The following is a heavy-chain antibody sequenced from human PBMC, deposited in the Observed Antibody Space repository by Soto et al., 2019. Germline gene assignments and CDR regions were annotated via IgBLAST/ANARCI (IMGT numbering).Heavy chain of an antibody. V-gene: IGHV3-30*04. Sequence: QVQLVESGGGVVQPGRSLRLSCAASGFTFSNYPLHWVRQAPGRGLEWVAVISYDGSNQYYGDSVRGRFSISRDTSKNPLYLQMNSLRSDDTGVYYCVRETLRPAARYDWFDPWGQGTLVTVSS. CDR1: GFTFSNYP. J-gene: IGHJ5*02. CDR2: ISYDGSNQ. CDR3: VRETLRPAARYDWFDP. D-gene: IGHD2-2*01.